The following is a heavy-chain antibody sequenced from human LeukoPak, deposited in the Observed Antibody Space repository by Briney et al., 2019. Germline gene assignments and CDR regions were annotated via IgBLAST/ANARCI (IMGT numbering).Heavy chain of an antibody. CDR3: AKAPDSSGWCFDY. J-gene: IGHJ4*02. CDR2: MSSSTRTI. Sequence: GGSLRLSCAASGFTFSSYSMSWVRQAPGKGLEWVSYMSSSTRTIYYADSVKGRFTISRDNAKNSLYLQMNSLRAEDTAVYYCAKAPDSSGWCFDYWGQGTLVTVSS. V-gene: IGHV3-48*04. CDR1: GFTFSSYS. D-gene: IGHD6-19*01.